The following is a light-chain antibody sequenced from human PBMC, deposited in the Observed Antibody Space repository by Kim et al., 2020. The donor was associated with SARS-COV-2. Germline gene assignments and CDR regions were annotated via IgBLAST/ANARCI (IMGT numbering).Light chain of an antibody. V-gene: IGKV3-15*01. CDR3: QKYNNWPTWT. CDR1: QFVPST. J-gene: IGKJ1*01. CDR2: GAT. Sequence: SPGERATLSCRACQFVPSTLAWYQQRPGQAPRLLIYGATVRAAYVPARFSGSGSGTEFTLTISSLQSEDFAVYYCQKYNNWPTWTFGQGTKVDIK.